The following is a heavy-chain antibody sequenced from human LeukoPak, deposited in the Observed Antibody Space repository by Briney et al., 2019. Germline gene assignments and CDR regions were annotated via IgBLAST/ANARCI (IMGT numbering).Heavy chain of an antibody. V-gene: IGHV1-18*01. CDR1: GYTFTSYG. Sequence: GASVKVSCKASGYTFTSYGISWVRQAPGQGLEWMGWISAYNGNTNYAQKLQGRVTMTTDTSTSTAYMELRSLRSDDTAVYYCARGSSLLLWFGELFSPFDYWGQGTLVTVSS. CDR2: ISAYNGNT. CDR3: ARGSSLLLWFGELFSPFDY. J-gene: IGHJ4*02. D-gene: IGHD3-10*01.